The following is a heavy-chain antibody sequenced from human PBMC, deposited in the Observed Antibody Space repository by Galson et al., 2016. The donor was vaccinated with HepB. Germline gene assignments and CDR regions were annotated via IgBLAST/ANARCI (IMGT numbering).Heavy chain of an antibody. D-gene: IGHD6-19*01. V-gene: IGHV1-2*04. Sequence: SVKVSCKASGYTFTDYYLHWVRQAPGQGLEWMGWINPKSGGTTYAQKFQGWVTMTRDTSISTAYLEVTMLKSDDTAVYYCAKEAVTGTPFDYWGQGTLVTVSS. CDR1: GYTFTDYY. CDR3: AKEAVTGTPFDY. J-gene: IGHJ4*02. CDR2: INPKSGGT.